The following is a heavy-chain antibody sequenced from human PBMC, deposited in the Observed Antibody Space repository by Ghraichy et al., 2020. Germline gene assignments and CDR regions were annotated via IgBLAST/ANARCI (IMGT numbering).Heavy chain of an antibody. Sequence: GESLNISCAASGFTFSDYYMSWIRQAPGKGLEWVSYISSSGSTIYYADSVKGRFTISRDNAKNSLYLQMNSLRAEDTAVYYCARAIVGDAFDIWGQGTMFTVSS. J-gene: IGHJ3*02. V-gene: IGHV3-11*01. D-gene: IGHD1-26*01. CDR1: GFTFSDYY. CDR2: ISSSGSTI. CDR3: ARAIVGDAFDI.